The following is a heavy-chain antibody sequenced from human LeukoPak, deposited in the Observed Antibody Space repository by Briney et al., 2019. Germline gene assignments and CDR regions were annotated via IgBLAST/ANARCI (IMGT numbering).Heavy chain of an antibody. CDR3: AESSEYYYGSGSYYAFFDY. D-gene: IGHD3-10*01. CDR1: GFTFSPYA. V-gene: IGHV3-23*01. CDR2: ISGSGSGT. Sequence: PGGSLRLSCAASGFTFSPYAMSWVRQAPGKGLEWVSVISGSGSGTYYAVSVMGRFTISRDNSKNTVYLQMNSLRAEDTAVYYCAESSEYYYGSGSYYAFFDYWGQGTLVTVSS. J-gene: IGHJ4*02.